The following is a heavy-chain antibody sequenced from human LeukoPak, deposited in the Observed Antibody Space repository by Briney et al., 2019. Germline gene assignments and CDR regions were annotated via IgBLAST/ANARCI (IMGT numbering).Heavy chain of an antibody. CDR3: ARVKGNYYGSGTYRAYYYYMDV. D-gene: IGHD3-10*01. Sequence: PSETLSLTCAVYGGSFSGYYWTWIRQPPGKGLEWIGEIIDTGSTKYNSSLKSRVTISVDTPKNQFSLKLSSVTAADTAVYYCARVKGNYYGSGTYRAYYYYMDVWGKGTTVTISS. CDR2: IIDTGST. CDR1: GGSFSGYY. V-gene: IGHV4-34*12. J-gene: IGHJ6*03.